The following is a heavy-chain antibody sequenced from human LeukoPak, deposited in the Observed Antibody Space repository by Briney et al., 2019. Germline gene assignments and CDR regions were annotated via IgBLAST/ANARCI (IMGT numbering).Heavy chain of an antibody. CDR3: ARGYNSALDY. CDR1: GFTFSSYW. V-gene: IGHV3-7*04. Sequence: GGSLRLSCAVSGFTFSSYWLSWVRQAPGKGLEWVANIKQDGSEKYYVDSVEGRFTISRDNTKNSLYLQTNSLRVEDTAVYYCARGYNSALDYWGQGTLVTVSS. D-gene: IGHD1-14*01. CDR2: IKQDGSEK. J-gene: IGHJ4*02.